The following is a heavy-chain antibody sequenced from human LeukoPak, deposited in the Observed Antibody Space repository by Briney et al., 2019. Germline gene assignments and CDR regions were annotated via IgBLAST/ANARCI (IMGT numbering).Heavy chain of an antibody. D-gene: IGHD3-22*01. V-gene: IGHV4-39*07. CDR3: AITPGPFDSTRNYYPFDY. CDR1: GGSITSSTYH. Sequence: SATLSLTCTVSGGSITSSTYHWGWIRQPPGKGLGWIWTIYYGGSTHYNPSLKSRVTISLDTSKNQFSLKLNSVTAADTAVYYCAITPGPFDSTRNYYPFDYWGQGTLVTVSS. CDR2: IYYGGST. J-gene: IGHJ4*02.